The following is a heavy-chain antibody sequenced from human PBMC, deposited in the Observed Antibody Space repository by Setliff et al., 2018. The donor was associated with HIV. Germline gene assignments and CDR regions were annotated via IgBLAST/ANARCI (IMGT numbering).Heavy chain of an antibody. CDR2: IYSDGRT. J-gene: IGHJ5*02. CDR1: GFIVSDTY. CDR3: AKGVKWLDL. D-gene: IGHD3-16*01. Sequence: LRLSCAASGFIVSDTYMAWVRQAPGKGLEWVSLIYSDGRTYYAESVKGRFTISRDDSKNTLYLQMHSLRVEDTAAYYCAKGVKWLDLWGQGIQVTVSS. V-gene: IGHV3-53*01.